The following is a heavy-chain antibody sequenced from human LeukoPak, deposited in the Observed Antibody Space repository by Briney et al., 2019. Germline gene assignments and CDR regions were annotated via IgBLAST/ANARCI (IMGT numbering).Heavy chain of an antibody. CDR2: ISGSGGST. CDR1: GFTFSSYG. D-gene: IGHD3-16*02. CDR3: AKDHYDYVWGSYRYRPRFDY. J-gene: IGHJ4*02. V-gene: IGHV3-23*01. Sequence: GGSLRLSCAASGFTFSSYGMHWVRQAPGKGLEWVSAISGSGGSTYYADSVKGRFTISRDNSKNTLYLQMNSLRAEDTAVYYCAKDHYDYVWGSYRYRPRFDYWGQGTLVTVSS.